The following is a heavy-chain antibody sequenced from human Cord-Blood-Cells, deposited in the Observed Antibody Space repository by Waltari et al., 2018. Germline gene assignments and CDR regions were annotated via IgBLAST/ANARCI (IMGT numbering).Heavy chain of an antibody. CDR2: IKQEGSGK. CDR1: GFTSSSYW. J-gene: IGHJ4*02. Sequence: EVQLVESGGGLVQPGGSLRLSCAASGFTSSSYWMSWVRQAPGKGLEWVANIKQEGSGKYYVDSVKGRFTISRDNAKSSLYLQMNSLRAEDTAVYYCATVVAATFDYWGQGTLVTVSS. D-gene: IGHD2-15*01. CDR3: ATVVAATFDY. V-gene: IGHV3-7*01.